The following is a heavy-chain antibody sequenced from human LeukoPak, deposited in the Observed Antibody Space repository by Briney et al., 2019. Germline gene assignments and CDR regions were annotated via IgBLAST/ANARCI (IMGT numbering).Heavy chain of an antibody. CDR2: ITAYDGNT. CDR1: GYTFSRYG. V-gene: IGHV1-18*01. D-gene: IGHD1-7*01. Sequence: ASVKVSCKASGYTFSRYGITWVRQALGQGLEWMGWITAYDGNTNFAQNFQARVTMTTDTSTNTAYMELRSLRSDDTAVYYCARQSFIAGDNWNYVLNGDDALDIWGQGTMVTVSS. J-gene: IGHJ3*02. CDR3: ARQSFIAGDNWNYVLNGDDALDI.